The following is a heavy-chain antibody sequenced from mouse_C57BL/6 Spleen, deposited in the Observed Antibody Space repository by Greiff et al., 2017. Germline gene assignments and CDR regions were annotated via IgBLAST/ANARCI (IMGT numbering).Heavy chain of an antibody. CDR1: GYTFTDYN. CDR3: ASSALQLRSYFDY. V-gene: IGHV1-22*01. Sequence: VQLQQSGPELVKPGASVKMSCKASGYTFTDYNMHWVKQSHGKSLEWIGYINPNNGGTSYNQKFKGKATLTENKSSSTAYMELRSLTSEDSAVYYCASSALQLRSYFDYWGQGTTLTVSA. J-gene: IGHJ2*01. D-gene: IGHD3-2*02. CDR2: INPNNGGT.